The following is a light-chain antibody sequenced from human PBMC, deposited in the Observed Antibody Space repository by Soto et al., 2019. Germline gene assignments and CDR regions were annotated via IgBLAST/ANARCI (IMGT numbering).Light chain of an antibody. Sequence: QSALTQPASVSGSPGQSITISCTGTSSDVGGYNYVSWYQQHPGKAPKLMVYDVSSRPSGVSNRFSGSKSGNTASLPISGLQAEDEANYYCSSYTSTSTTWVFGGGTQLTVL. CDR2: DVS. V-gene: IGLV2-14*03. J-gene: IGLJ3*02. CDR1: SSDVGGYNY. CDR3: SSYTSTSTTWV.